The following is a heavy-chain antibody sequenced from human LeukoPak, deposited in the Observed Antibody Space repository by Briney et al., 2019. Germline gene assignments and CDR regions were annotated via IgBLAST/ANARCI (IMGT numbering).Heavy chain of an antibody. J-gene: IGHJ5*02. CDR3: VRDNGGVPGNIDL. CDR1: AYSFIGYY. Sequence: GASVKVSRKASAYSFIGYYVHWVRQAAGQGLEWMGWINPSNGGTNYAQKFQGRVTMTRDTSINIGYLELTRLRSDDTAVYYCVRDNGGVPGNIDLWGQGTLVTVSS. D-gene: IGHD3-16*01. V-gene: IGHV1-2*02. CDR2: INPSNGGT.